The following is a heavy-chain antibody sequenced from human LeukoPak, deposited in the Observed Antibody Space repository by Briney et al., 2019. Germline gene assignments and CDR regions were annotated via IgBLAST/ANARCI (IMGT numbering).Heavy chain of an antibody. J-gene: IGHJ4*02. Sequence: SETLSLTCTASGGSISSYYWSWIRQPAGXGLEWIGRIYTSGSTNYNPSLKSRVTMSVDTSKNQFSLKLSSVTAADTAVYYCARDRRGGAAISNWGQGTLVTVSS. CDR2: IYTSGST. CDR3: ARDRRGGAAISN. V-gene: IGHV4-4*07. CDR1: GGSISSYY. D-gene: IGHD2-2*01.